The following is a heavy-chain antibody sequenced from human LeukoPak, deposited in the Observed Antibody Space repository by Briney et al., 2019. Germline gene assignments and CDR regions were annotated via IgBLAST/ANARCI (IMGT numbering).Heavy chain of an antibody. D-gene: IGHD6-13*01. Sequence: PGRSLRLSCAASGFTFNDYAMHWVRQAPGQGLEWVAVMSFDGSNKYYADSVKGRFTISRDNSQNPLFPPMNSLRPEGPALYYCARDPRRSSQKGYFGSWGHGTLVNVSS. CDR3: ARDPRRSSQKGYFGS. CDR1: GFTFNDYA. J-gene: IGHJ4*01. V-gene: IGHV3-30*04. CDR2: MSFDGSNK.